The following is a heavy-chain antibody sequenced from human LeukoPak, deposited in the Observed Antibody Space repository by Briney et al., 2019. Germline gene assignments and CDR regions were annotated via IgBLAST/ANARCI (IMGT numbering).Heavy chain of an antibody. CDR2: IWYDGSNK. J-gene: IGHJ4*02. CDR1: GFTFSSYG. CDR3: ARDRTTVTSLGDY. Sequence: GGSLRLSCAASGFTFSSYGMHWVRQAPGKGLEWVAVIWYDGSNKYYADSVKGRFTISRDNSKNTLYLQMNSLRAEDTAVYYCARDRTTVTSLGDYWGQGTLVTVSS. V-gene: IGHV3-33*01. D-gene: IGHD4-17*01.